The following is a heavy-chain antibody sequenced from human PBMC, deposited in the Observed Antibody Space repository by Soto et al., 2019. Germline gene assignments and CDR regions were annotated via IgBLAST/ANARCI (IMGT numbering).Heavy chain of an antibody. J-gene: IGHJ4*02. CDR1: GFTFSSYA. D-gene: IGHD3-10*01. CDR2: ISGSGGST. CDR3: AKDRVLWFGELSPFDY. V-gene: IGHV3-23*01. Sequence: EVQLLESGGGLVQPGGSLRLSCAASGFTFSSYAMSWVRQAPGKGLEWVSAISGSGGSTYYADCVKGRFTISRDNSKNTLYLQMNSLRAEDTAVYYCAKDRVLWFGELSPFDYWGQGTLVTVSS.